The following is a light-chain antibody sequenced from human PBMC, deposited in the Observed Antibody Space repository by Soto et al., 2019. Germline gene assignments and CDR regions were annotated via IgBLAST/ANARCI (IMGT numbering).Light chain of an antibody. CDR3: QQTYSTPWT. CDR2: SAF. J-gene: IGKJ1*01. V-gene: IGKV1-39*01. Sequence: DIQMTQSPSSLSASVGDRVTITCRASPSVRSYLNWYQQKPGKAPKLLIYSAFSLHSGVPSRFSGSGSGTDFTLTISSLQPEDFATDYCQQTYSTPWTFGQGTKVGIK. CDR1: PSVRSY.